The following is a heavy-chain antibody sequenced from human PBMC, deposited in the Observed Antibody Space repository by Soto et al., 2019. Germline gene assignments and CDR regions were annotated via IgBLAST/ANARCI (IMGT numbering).Heavy chain of an antibody. V-gene: IGHV1-3*04. CDR2: INTGNGNT. D-gene: IGHD2-15*01. CDR3: ARDALYCSGGSCYNWFDP. J-gene: IGHJ5*02. CDR1: RYTLNSYA. Sequence: GVSVKVSCKASRYTLNSYAMHSPRPAPGQRLEWMGWINTGNGNTKYSQKFQGRVTITRDTSASTAYMELSSLRSEDTAVYYCARDALYCSGGSCYNWFDPWGQGTLVTVSS.